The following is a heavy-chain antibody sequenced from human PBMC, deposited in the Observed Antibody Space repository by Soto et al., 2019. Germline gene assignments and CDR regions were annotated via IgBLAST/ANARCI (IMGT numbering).Heavy chain of an antibody. J-gene: IGHJ5*02. CDR3: ARDLVLWFGDNWFDP. D-gene: IGHD3-10*01. Sequence: QVQLVESGGGVVQPGRSLRLSCAASGFTFSSYDMHWVRQAPGKGLEWVAVISYDGSNKYYADSVKGRFTISRDNSKNTLYLQMNSLRAEDTAVYYCARDLVLWFGDNWFDPWGQGTLVTVSS. CDR2: ISYDGSNK. CDR1: GFTFSSYD. V-gene: IGHV3-30-3*01.